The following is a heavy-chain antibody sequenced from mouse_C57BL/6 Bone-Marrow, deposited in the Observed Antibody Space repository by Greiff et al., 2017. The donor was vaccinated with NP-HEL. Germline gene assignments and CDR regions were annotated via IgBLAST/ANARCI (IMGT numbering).Heavy chain of an antibody. V-gene: IGHV3-1*01. J-gene: IGHJ2*01. CDR1: GYSITSGYD. Sequence: EVMLVESGPGMVKPSQSLSLTCTVTGYSITSGYDWHWIRHFPGNKLEWMGYISYSGSTNYNPSLKSRISITHDTSKNHFFLKLNSVTTEDTATYYCARGSYDGYYDYWGKGTTLTVSS. CDR2: ISYSGST. CDR3: ARGSYDGYYDY. D-gene: IGHD2-3*01.